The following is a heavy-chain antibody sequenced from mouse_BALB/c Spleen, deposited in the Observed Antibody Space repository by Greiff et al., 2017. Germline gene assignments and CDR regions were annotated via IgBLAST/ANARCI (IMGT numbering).Heavy chain of an antibody. D-gene: IGHD2-14*01. J-gene: IGHJ4*01. CDR1: GYTFTSYD. V-gene: IGHV1-85*01. CDR3: ARDYRYDGASMDY. Sequence: VHLVESGAELVKPGASVKLSCKASGYTFTSYDINWVRQRPEQGLEWIEWIFPGDGSTKYNEKFKGKATLTTDKSSSTAYMQLSRLTSEDSAVYFCARDYRYDGASMDYWGQGTSVTVSS. CDR2: IFPGDGST.